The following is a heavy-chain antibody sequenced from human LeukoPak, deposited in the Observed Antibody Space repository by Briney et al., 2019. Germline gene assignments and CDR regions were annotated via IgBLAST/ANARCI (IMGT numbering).Heavy chain of an antibody. Sequence: PGGSLRLSCAASGFSFSSYSMNWVRQAPGKGLEWVSYISSSSSTIYYVDSVKGRFTISRDNAKNSLYLQMNSLGAEDTAVYYCARLGYSYGHTYFDYWGQGTLVTVSS. J-gene: IGHJ4*02. D-gene: IGHD5-18*01. V-gene: IGHV3-48*01. CDR1: GFSFSSYS. CDR2: ISSSSSTI. CDR3: ARLGYSYGHTYFDY.